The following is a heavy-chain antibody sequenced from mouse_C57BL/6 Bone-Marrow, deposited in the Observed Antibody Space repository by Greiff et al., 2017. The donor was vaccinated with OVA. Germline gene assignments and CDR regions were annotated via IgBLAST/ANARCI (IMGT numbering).Heavy chain of an antibody. CDR3: ARYDYVLYWYFDV. CDR2: IHPNSGST. Sequence: QVQLQQPGAELVKPGASVKLSCKASGYTFTSYWMHWVKQRPGQGLEWIGMIHPNSGSTNYHEKFKSKATLTVDKSSSTAYMQLSSLTSEDSAVYYCARYDYVLYWYFDVWGTGTTVTVSS. V-gene: IGHV1-64*01. CDR1: GYTFTSYW. J-gene: IGHJ1*03. D-gene: IGHD2-4*01.